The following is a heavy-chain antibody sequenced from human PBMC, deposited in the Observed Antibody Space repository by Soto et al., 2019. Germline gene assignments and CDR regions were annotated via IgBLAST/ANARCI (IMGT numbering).Heavy chain of an antibody. CDR2: IHYSGTT. D-gene: IGHD4-4*01. CDR1: GGSMTGGGDY. V-gene: IGHV4-31*03. CDR3: ARFLTAVTGLTNVCAA. J-gene: IGHJ5*02. Sequence: QVQLQESGPGLVKPSQTLSLTCTVSGGSMTGGGDYWSWIRQHPGQGLEWIGYIHYSGTTYYNPPLTSRVGVSVETAQNTFVLNLGSVKDAGTAVYYCARFLTAVTGLTNVCAAWGKGTRVPVS.